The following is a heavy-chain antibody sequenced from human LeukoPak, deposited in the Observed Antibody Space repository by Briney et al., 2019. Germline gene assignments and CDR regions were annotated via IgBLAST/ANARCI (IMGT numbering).Heavy chain of an antibody. J-gene: IGHJ3*02. Sequence: PGGSLRLSCAASGFSFSDYAMSWVRQAPARGPEWVSSIRGGGEIFYADSVKGRFTLSRDNSKNTLYLQMNSLRAEDTAVYYCASPRRAFDIWGQGTMVTVSS. CDR1: GFSFSDYA. CDR2: IRGGGEI. CDR3: ASPRRAFDI. V-gene: IGHV3-23*01.